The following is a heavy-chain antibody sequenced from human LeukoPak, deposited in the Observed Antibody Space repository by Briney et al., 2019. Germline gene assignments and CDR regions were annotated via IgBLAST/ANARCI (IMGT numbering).Heavy chain of an antibody. CDR3: AREVPQTYHFDY. CDR2: VNPTSGGT. J-gene: IGHJ4*02. V-gene: IGHV1-46*01. CDR1: RYTFTNYY. Sequence: ASVKDSCKASRYTFTNYYIHCVRQAPRQGLEYMGIVNPTSGGTIYAQKFQGRVTMTRDTSTSTVYMELSSLRSEDTAVYYCAREVPQTYHFDYWGQGTLVTVSS.